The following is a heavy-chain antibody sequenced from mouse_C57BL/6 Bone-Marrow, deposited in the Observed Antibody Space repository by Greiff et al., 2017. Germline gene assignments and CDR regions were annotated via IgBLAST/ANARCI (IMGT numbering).Heavy chain of an antibody. CDR3: ARLLLRWYFDV. CDR1: GYTFTSYG. D-gene: IGHD1-1*01. V-gene: IGHV1-81*01. Sequence: QVQLQQSGAELARPGASVKLSCKASGYTFTSYGISWVKQRTGQGLESIGEIYPRSGNTYYNEKFKGKATLTADKSSSTAYMELRSLTSEDSAVYFCARLLLRWYFDVWGTGTTVTVSS. CDR2: IYPRSGNT. J-gene: IGHJ1*03.